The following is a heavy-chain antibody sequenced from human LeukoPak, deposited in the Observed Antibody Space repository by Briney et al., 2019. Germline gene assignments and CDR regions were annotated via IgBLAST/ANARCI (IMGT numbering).Heavy chain of an antibody. CDR1: GGSISSYY. Sequence: KPSETLSLTCTVSGGSISSYYWSWIRQPPGKGLEWIGSIYYSGSTYYNPSLKSRVTISVDTSKNQFSLKLSSVTAADTAVYYCARRRYYDSSGYSYWGQGTLVTVSS. CDR2: IYYSGST. V-gene: IGHV4-59*05. CDR3: ARRRYYDSSGYSY. D-gene: IGHD3-22*01. J-gene: IGHJ4*02.